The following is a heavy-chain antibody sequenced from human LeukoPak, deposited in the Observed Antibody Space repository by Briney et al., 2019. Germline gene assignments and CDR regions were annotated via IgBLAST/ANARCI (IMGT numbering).Heavy chain of an antibody. CDR3: AKDLTIVVVPAATQNDY. D-gene: IGHD2-2*01. J-gene: IGHJ4*02. Sequence: GGSLRLSCAASGFTFSSYGMHWVRQAPGKGLEWVAFIRYDGSNKYYADSVKGRFTISRDNSKNTLYLQMNSLRAEDTAVYYCAKDLTIVVVPAATQNDYWGQGTLVTVSS. V-gene: IGHV3-30*02. CDR1: GFTFSSYG. CDR2: IRYDGSNK.